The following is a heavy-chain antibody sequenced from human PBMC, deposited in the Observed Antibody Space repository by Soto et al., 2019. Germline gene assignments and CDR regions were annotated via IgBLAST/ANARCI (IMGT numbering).Heavy chain of an antibody. CDR3: AKDNSLHWFDP. CDR2: FNGNGGLT. J-gene: IGHJ5*02. CDR1: GFTFSSYA. V-gene: IGHV3-23*01. Sequence: PGGSLRLSCATSGFTFSSYAMTWVRQAPGKGLEWVSTFNGNGGLTYYADSVKGRFTISRDNSKNTLYLQMDSLRAEDAAIYYCAKDNSLHWFDPWGQGTLVTVSS. D-gene: IGHD2-15*01.